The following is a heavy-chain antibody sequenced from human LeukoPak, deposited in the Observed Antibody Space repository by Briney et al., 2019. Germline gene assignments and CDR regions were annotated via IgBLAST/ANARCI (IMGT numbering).Heavy chain of an antibody. J-gene: IGHJ4*02. CDR2: INPNSGGT. V-gene: IGHV1-2*02. Sequence: APVKVSCKASGYTFTGYYMHWVRQAPGQGLEWMGWINPNSGGTNYAQKFQGRVTMTRDTSISTAYMELSRLRSDDTAVYYCARGRGFRVGATNTDYWGQGTLVTVSS. CDR1: GYTFTGYY. D-gene: IGHD1-26*01. CDR3: ARGRGFRVGATNTDY.